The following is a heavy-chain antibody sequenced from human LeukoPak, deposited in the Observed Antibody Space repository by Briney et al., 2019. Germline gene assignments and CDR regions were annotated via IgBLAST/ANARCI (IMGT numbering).Heavy chain of an antibody. CDR3: AAGGVYDLFDY. V-gene: IGHV1-24*01. Sequence: ASVKVSCKVSGYTLSDLSMHWVRQAPGKGLEWMGGFDPGDGETIYTQKFQGRVTMTEDTSTDTAYMELSCLRSEDTAVYYCAAGGVYDLFDYWGQGTLVTVSS. J-gene: IGHJ4*02. D-gene: IGHD5/OR15-5a*01. CDR1: GYTLSDLS. CDR2: FDPGDGET.